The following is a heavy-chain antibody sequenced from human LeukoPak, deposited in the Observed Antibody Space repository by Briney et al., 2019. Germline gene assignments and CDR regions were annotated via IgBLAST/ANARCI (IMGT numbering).Heavy chain of an antibody. Sequence: GSLRLSCAASGFTFSSYAMSWVRQAPGKGLEWVSAISGSGGSTYYADSVKGRFAISRDNSKNTLYLQMNSLRAEDTAVYYCAKRGYSVGATLFDYWGQGTLVTVSS. J-gene: IGHJ4*02. CDR1: GFTFSSYA. D-gene: IGHD1-26*01. V-gene: IGHV3-23*01. CDR3: AKRGYSVGATLFDY. CDR2: ISGSGGST.